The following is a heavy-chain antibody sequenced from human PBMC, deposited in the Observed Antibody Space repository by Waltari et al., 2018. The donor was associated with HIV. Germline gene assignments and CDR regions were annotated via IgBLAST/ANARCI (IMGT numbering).Heavy chain of an antibody. CDR1: GFTFSSYW. CDR3: ARDRWVDTAMAYFDY. Sequence: EVQLVESGGGLVQPGGSLRLSCAASGFTFSSYWMSWVRQAPGKGLEWVANIKQDGSEKYYVDSVKGRFTISRDNAKNSLYLQMNNLRAEDTAVYYCARDRWVDTAMAYFDYWGQGTLVTVSS. V-gene: IGHV3-7*01. J-gene: IGHJ4*02. D-gene: IGHD5-18*01. CDR2: IKQDGSEK.